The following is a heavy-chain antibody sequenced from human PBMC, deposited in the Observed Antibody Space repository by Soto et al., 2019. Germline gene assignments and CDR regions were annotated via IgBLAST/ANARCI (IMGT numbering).Heavy chain of an antibody. Sequence: GGSLRLSCAAYGFTFSSYAMSWVRQAPGKGLEWVSAISGSGGSTYYADSVKGRFTISRDNSKHPLYLQMNSLRAKDTAVYFCAKDKTRLLCFLECLPRRGIWCDPWRQGTRVTVSS. CDR1: GFTFSSYA. D-gene: IGHD3-3*01. J-gene: IGHJ5*02. V-gene: IGHV3-23*01. CDR3: AKDKTRLLCFLECLPRRGIWCDP. CDR2: ISGSGGST.